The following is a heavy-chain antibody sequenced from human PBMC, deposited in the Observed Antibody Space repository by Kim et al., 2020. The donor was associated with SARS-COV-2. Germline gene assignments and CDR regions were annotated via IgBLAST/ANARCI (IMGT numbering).Heavy chain of an antibody. CDR2: IYYSGST. CDR1: GGSISSYY. D-gene: IGHD7-27*01. V-gene: IGHV4-59*01. CDR3: ARSPGEAFDY. Sequence: SETLSLTCTVSGGSISSYYWSWIRQPPGKGLEWIGYIYYSGSTNYNPSLKSRVTISVDTSKNQFSLKLSSVTAADTAVYYCARSPGEAFDYWGQGTLVTVSS. J-gene: IGHJ4*02.